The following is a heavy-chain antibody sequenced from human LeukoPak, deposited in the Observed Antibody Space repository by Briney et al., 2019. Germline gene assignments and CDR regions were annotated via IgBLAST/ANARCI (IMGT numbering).Heavy chain of an antibody. Sequence: GGSLRLSCAASGFTFSSYEMNWVRQAPGKGLEWVSYISSSGSTIYYADSVKGRFTISRDNAKNSLYLQMNSLRAEDTAVYYCARDSRSYYVNWFDPWGQGTLVTVSS. CDR2: ISSSGSTI. V-gene: IGHV3-48*03. J-gene: IGHJ5*02. D-gene: IGHD1-26*01. CDR3: ARDSRSYYVNWFDP. CDR1: GFTFSSYE.